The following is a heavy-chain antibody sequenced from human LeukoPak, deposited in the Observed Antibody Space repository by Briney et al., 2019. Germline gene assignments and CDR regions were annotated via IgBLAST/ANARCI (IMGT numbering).Heavy chain of an antibody. CDR1: GGSFRGYY. D-gene: IGHD5-18*01. Sequence: AETLSLTCAVYGGSFRGYYWSWIRQPPGKGLEWIGEINHSGSTNYNPSLKSRVTISVDTSKNQFSLKLSSVTAADTAVYYCARWWGYSYGFDYWGQGTLVTVSS. J-gene: IGHJ4*02. CDR3: ARWWGYSYGFDY. V-gene: IGHV4-34*01. CDR2: INHSGST.